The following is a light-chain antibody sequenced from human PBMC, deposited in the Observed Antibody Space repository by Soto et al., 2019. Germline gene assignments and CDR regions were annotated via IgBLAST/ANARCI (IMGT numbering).Light chain of an antibody. CDR1: NSVVGGYDY. CDR3: GSYTSSTTYV. V-gene: IGLV2-14*01. J-gene: IGLJ1*01. CDR2: DVS. Sequence: CGLAQPASLFGSPCQPLTISFPRNNSVVGGYDYVSWYQQHPGKAPKLMIYDVSNRPSGVSNRFSGSKSGNTATLTISGLQAEDEADYYCGSYTSSTTYVFGTGTKVTVL.